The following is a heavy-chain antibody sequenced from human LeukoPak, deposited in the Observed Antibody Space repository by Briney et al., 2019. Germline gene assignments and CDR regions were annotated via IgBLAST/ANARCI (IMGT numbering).Heavy chain of an antibody. J-gene: IGHJ5*02. CDR3: ARADRLHGGPYLIGP. D-gene: IGHD2-21*01. V-gene: IGHV1-2*02. Sequence: ASVKVSCKTSGYTFTDYYLHWVRQAPGQGLEWMGWINPNSGGTSSAQKFQGGVTMTRDTSITTVYMEVSWLTSDDTAIYYCARADRLHGGPYLIGPWGQGTLVTVSS. CDR1: GYTFTDYY. CDR2: INPNSGGT.